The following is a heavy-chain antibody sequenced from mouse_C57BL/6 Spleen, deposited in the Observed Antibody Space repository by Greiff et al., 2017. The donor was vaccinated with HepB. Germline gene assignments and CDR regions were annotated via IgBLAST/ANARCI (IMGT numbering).Heavy chain of an antibody. Sequence: EVQLQQSGPGLVKPSQSLSLTCSVTGYSITSGYYWNWIRQFPGNKLEWMGYISYDGSNNYNPSLKNRIPITRYTTKNQFFLKLNSVTTEDTATYYCARDYGSSYEGYAMDYWGQGTSVTVSS. CDR1: GYSITSGYY. D-gene: IGHD1-1*01. J-gene: IGHJ4*01. V-gene: IGHV3-6*01. CDR3: ARDYGSSYEGYAMDY. CDR2: ISYDGSN.